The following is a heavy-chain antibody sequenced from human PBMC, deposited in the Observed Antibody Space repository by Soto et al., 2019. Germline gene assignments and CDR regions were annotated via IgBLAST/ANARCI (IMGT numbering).Heavy chain of an antibody. CDR2: IYYSGST. Sequence: QVQLQESGPGLVRPSQTLSLTCTVSGGSISSGDYYWSWIRQPPGKGLEWIGYIYYSGSTYYNPSLKSRVTISVDTSKNQFSLKLSSVTAADTAVYYCAGDDILTGYPHAFDIWGQGTMVTVSS. D-gene: IGHD3-9*01. V-gene: IGHV4-30-4*01. CDR1: GGSISSGDYY. J-gene: IGHJ3*02. CDR3: AGDDILTGYPHAFDI.